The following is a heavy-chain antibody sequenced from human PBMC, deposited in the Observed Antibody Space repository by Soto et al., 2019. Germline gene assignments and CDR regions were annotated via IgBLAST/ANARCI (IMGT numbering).Heavy chain of an antibody. V-gene: IGHV4-4*02. Sequence: PSETLSLTCAVSGDSISDRNWWSWVRQSPGKGLEWIGEISHSGTTNYNPSLKSRVTTSLDKSKRQFSLKVTSVTAADTAVYYCARRDDCSNGVCFMNYFDSWGQGILVTV. J-gene: IGHJ4*02. CDR2: ISHSGTT. CDR1: GDSISDRNW. D-gene: IGHD2-8*01. CDR3: ARRDDCSNGVCFMNYFDS.